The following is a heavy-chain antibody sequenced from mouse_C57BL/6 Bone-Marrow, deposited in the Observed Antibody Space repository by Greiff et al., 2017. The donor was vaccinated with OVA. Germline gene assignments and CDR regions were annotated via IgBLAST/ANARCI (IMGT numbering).Heavy chain of an antibody. J-gene: IGHJ4*01. Sequence: VKQRPGQGLEWIGNIYPSDSETHYNQKFKDKATLTVDKSSSTAYMQLSSLTSEDSAVYYCARGGYDYDGNYYAMDYWGQGISVTVSS. CDR3: ARGGYDYDGNYYAMDY. D-gene: IGHD2-4*01. V-gene: IGHV1-61*01. CDR2: IYPSDSET.